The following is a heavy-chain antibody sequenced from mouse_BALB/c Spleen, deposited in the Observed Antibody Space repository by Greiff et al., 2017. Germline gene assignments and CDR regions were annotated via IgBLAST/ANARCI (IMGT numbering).Heavy chain of an antibody. CDR2: ISYSGST. CDR1: GYSITSDYA. D-gene: IGHD2-1*01. CDR3: ARRTDYYGNSPYAMDY. Sequence: EVKLQQSGPGLVKPSQSLSLTCTVTGYSITSDYAWYWIRQFPGNKLEWMGYISYSGSTSYNPSLKSRIAITRDTSKNQFFLQLNSVTTEDTATYYCARRTDYYGNSPYAMDYWGQGTSVTVSS. J-gene: IGHJ4*01. V-gene: IGHV3-2*02.